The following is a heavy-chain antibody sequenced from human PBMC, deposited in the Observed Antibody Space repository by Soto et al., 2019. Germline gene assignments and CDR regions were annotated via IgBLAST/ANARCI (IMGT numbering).Heavy chain of an antibody. CDR2: ITDTGGDA. CDR3: ARGSTDSYPGSRIFDF. D-gene: IGHD3-10*01. Sequence: EVQLLESGGDLNQPGGSLRLSCVASGLTFGSHAMHWVRQAPGEGLQWVSTITDTGGDAKYADSVRGRFVISRDNSKKTLYLQMPSLTAEDSAMYFCARGSTDSYPGSRIFDFWGRGTLVTVSS. V-gene: IGHV3-23*01. J-gene: IGHJ4*02. CDR1: GLTFGSHA.